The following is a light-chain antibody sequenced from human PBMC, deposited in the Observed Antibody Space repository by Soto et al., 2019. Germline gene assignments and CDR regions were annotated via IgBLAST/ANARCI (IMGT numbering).Light chain of an antibody. V-gene: IGLV2-14*02. CDR3: CSHTRSSPSYV. Sequence: QSALTQPASVSGSPGQSITISCTGTSSDVGSYNLVSWYQQHPGKAPKLMIYEGSKRPSGVSNRFSGSKSGNTASLTISGLQAEDEADYYCCSHTRSSPSYVFGTGTKVTVL. CDR2: EGS. J-gene: IGLJ1*01. CDR1: SSDVGSYNL.